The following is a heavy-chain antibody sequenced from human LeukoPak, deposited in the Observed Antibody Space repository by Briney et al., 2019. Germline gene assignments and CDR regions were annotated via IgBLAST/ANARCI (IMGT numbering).Heavy chain of an antibody. Sequence: GGSLRLSCAASGFTFSSYSMNWVRQAPGKGLEWVSSISSSSSFIYYADSVQGRFTISRDNAKNSVYLHMNSLTGEDTAVYYCARDADPSVQAAVGYPNYWGQGTLVTVSS. CDR1: GFTFSSYS. CDR3: ARDADPSVQAAVGYPNY. J-gene: IGHJ4*02. D-gene: IGHD6-13*01. V-gene: IGHV3-21*01. CDR2: ISSSSSFI.